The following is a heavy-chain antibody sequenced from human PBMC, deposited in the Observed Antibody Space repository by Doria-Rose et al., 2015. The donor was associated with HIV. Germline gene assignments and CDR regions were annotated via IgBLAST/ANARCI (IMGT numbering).Heavy chain of an antibody. V-gene: IGHV3-21*01. CDR2: ISSSSSYI. CDR3: AKDLLPYYDFWSGDYPDY. CDR1: GFTFSSYS. Sequence: VQLVESGGGLVKPGGSLRLSCAASGFTFSSYSMNWVRQAPGKGLEWVSSISSSSSYIYYADSVKGRFTISRDNAKNSLYLQMNSLRAEDTAVYYCAKDLLPYYDFWSGDYPDYWGQGTLVTVSS. D-gene: IGHD3-3*01. J-gene: IGHJ4*02.